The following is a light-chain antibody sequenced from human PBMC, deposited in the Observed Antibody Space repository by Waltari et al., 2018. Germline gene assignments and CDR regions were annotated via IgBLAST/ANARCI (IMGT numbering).Light chain of an antibody. Sequence: EIQVTQSPATLSASVGDRVIITCRATQSISSWLAWFQQKPGKAPKLLIYQASTLESGVPSRFSGSGSGSEFTLTISSLQPDDFATYHCQQYDSYPWTFGQGTKVEVK. CDR2: QAS. J-gene: IGKJ1*01. CDR1: QSISSW. CDR3: QQYDSYPWT. V-gene: IGKV1-5*03.